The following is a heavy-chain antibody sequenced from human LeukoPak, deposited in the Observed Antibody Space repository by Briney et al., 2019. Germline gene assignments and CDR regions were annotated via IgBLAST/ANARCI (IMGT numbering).Heavy chain of an antibody. J-gene: IGHJ2*01. CDR2: INYSGST. Sequence: SETLSLTCAVYGGSFSGYYWSWIRQPPGKGLEWIGEINYSGSTNYNPSLKSRVTISVDTSKNQFSLKLSSVTAADTAVYYCARGQYCSSTSCYNWYFDLWGRGTLVTVSS. D-gene: IGHD2-2*01. CDR1: GGSFSGYY. V-gene: IGHV4-34*01. CDR3: ARGQYCSSTSCYNWYFDL.